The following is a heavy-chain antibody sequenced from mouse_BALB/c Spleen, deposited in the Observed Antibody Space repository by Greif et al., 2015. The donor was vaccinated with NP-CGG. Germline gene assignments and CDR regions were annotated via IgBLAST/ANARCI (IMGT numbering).Heavy chain of an antibody. CDR2: ISDGGSYT. CDR3: ARDYFDY. CDR1: RFTFSDYY. V-gene: IGHV5-4*02. J-gene: IGHJ2*01. Sequence: DVMLVESGGGLVKPGGSLKPSCAASRFTFSDYYMYWVRQTPEKRLEWVATISDGGSYTYYPDSVKGRYTISRDNAKNNLYLQMSSLKSEDTAMYYCARDYFDYWGQGTTLTVSS.